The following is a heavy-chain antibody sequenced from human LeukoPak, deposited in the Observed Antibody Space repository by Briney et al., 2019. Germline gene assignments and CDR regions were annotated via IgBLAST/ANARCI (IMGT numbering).Heavy chain of an antibody. CDR3: ARDALNWNYGGWFDP. J-gene: IGHJ5*02. D-gene: IGHD1-7*01. CDR1: GFMFSSYW. Sequence: GGSLRLSCAASGFMFSSYWMSWVRQAPGKGLEWVADIKEDGSEKSYVDSVKGRFTTSRDNAKNSLYLQMNTLRAEDTAVYYCARDALNWNYGGWFDPWGQETLVTVSS. V-gene: IGHV3-7*01. CDR2: IKEDGSEK.